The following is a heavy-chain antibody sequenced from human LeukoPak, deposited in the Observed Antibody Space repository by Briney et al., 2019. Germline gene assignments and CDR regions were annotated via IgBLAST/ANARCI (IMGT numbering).Heavy chain of an antibody. CDR1: EFTLGSYW. V-gene: IGHV3-7*01. D-gene: IGHD2-15*01. CDR2: IRQDGNIK. CDR3: ARDIVGYDAFDI. Sequence: GGSLRLSCTASEFTLGSYWVSWVRQTPAKGLEWMANIRQDGNIKYYVDSVRGRFSISRDNAKNSLYLQMNNLRVDDTALYYCARDIVGYDAFDIWGQGTMVTVSS. J-gene: IGHJ3*02.